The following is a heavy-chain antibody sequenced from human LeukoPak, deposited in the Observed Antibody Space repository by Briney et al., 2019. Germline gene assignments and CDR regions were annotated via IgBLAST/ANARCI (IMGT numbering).Heavy chain of an antibody. CDR3: ARDLVRDLFDY. Sequence: GRSLGLFRAASGFTFSNYAMHGVRQARGKGLVGVAVIWHDGSEKYYADSVKGRFTISRDNSKNTLNLQMNSLRAEDTAVYYCARDLVRDLFDYWGQGTPVTVSS. D-gene: IGHD2-2*01. V-gene: IGHV3-33*01. CDR2: IWHDGSEK. J-gene: IGHJ4*02. CDR1: GFTFSNYA.